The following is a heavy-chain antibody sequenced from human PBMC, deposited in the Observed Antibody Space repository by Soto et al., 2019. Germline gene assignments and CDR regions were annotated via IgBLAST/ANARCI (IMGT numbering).Heavy chain of an antibody. J-gene: IGHJ5*02. Sequence: QITLKESGPTLVKPTQTLTLTCTFSGFSLSTSGVGVGWLRQPPGKALEWLAVIYWDSDKRYSPSLNSRLTITKATSRNQVFLTMTNMTPVDTATYFCAQGRPWSSNWNSGWFDPWGQGTLVTVSS. CDR3: AQGRPWSSNWNSGWFDP. CDR2: IYWDSDK. D-gene: IGHD1-7*01. CDR1: GFSLSTSGVG. V-gene: IGHV2-5*02.